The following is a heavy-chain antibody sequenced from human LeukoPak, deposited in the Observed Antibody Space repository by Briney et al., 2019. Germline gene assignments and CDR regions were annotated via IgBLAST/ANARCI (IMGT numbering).Heavy chain of an antibody. Sequence: KTSETLSLTCTVSGGSISSGSYYWGWIRQPPGKGLEWLGNIYYSGSTSYNPSLKSRVTISVDTSKNQFSLKLSSVAAAGTAVYYCARHRDNSRLWTGAFDSWGQGTMVTVSS. J-gene: IGHJ3*02. CDR2: IYYSGST. D-gene: IGHD3/OR15-3a*01. CDR3: ARHRDNSRLWTGAFDS. CDR1: GGSISSGSYY. V-gene: IGHV4-39*01.